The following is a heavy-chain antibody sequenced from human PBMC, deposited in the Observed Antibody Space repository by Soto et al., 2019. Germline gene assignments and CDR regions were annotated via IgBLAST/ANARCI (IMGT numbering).Heavy chain of an antibody. J-gene: IGHJ6*02. CDR1: GGTFSSYA. D-gene: IGHD2-8*01. Sequence: SVKVSCKASGGTFSSYAISWVRQAPGQGLEWMGGIIPIFGTADYAQKFQGRVTITADESTSTAYMELSSLRSEDTAVYYCAVPVLNYYYGMDVWGQGTTVTSP. CDR3: AVPVLNYYYGMDV. V-gene: IGHV1-69*13. CDR2: IIPIFGTA.